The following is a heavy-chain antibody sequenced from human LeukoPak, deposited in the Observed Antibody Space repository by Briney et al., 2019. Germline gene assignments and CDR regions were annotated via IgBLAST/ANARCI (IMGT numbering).Heavy chain of an antibody. J-gene: IGHJ6*02. CDR3: ARLIAALDHYYYGMDV. CDR1: GGSFSGYY. D-gene: IGHD6-13*01. Sequence: SETLSLTCAVYGGSFSGYYWSWIRQPPGKGLEWIGEINHSGSTNYNPSLKSRVTISVDTSKNQFSLKLSSVTAADAAVYYGARLIAALDHYYYGMDVWGQGTTATVSS. V-gene: IGHV4-34*01. CDR2: INHSGST.